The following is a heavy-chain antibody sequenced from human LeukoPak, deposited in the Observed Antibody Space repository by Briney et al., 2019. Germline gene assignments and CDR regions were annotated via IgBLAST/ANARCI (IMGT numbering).Heavy chain of an antibody. D-gene: IGHD3-10*01. CDR3: ARQDYPYYYGMDV. Sequence: NPSETLSLTCTVSGGSISSYYWSWIRQPPGKGLEWIGYIYYSGSTNYNPSLKSRVTISVDTSKNQFSLKLSSVTAADTAVYYCARQDYPYYYGMDVWGQGTTVTVSS. V-gene: IGHV4-59*08. CDR1: GGSISSYY. J-gene: IGHJ6*02. CDR2: IYYSGST.